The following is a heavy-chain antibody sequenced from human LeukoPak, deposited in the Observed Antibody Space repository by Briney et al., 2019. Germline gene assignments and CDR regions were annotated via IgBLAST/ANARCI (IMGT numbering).Heavy chain of an antibody. Sequence: GGSLRLSCAASGFTFNNYAMSWVRQAPGKGLEWVSSISSSSSYIYYADSVKGRFTISRDNSKNTVYLQMNSLRAEDTAVYYCARDNDFDYWGQGTLVTVSS. CDR1: GFTFNNYA. V-gene: IGHV3-23*01. D-gene: IGHD2-8*01. J-gene: IGHJ4*02. CDR3: ARDNDFDY. CDR2: ISSSSSYI.